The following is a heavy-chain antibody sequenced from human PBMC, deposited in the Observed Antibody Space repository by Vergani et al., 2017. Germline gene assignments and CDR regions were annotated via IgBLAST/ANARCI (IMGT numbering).Heavy chain of an antibody. V-gene: IGHV3-23*04. J-gene: IGHJ6*02. Sequence: EVQLVESGGGLIQPGGSLRLSCAASGFTFSSYAMSWVRQAPGKGLEWVSAISGSGGSTYYADSVKGRFTISRDNSKNTLYLQMNSLRAEDTAVYYCAGGEVAALSYYYYGVDVWGQGTTVTVSS. D-gene: IGHD2-15*01. CDR2: ISGSGGST. CDR3: AGGEVAALSYYYYGVDV. CDR1: GFTFSSYA.